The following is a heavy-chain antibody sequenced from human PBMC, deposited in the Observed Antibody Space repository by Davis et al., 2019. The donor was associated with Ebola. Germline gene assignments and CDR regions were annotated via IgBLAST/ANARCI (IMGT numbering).Heavy chain of an antibody. D-gene: IGHD2-21*01. CDR3: AYFTRDFYYSYCMDV. CDR1: GFTFSDYY. V-gene: IGHV3-11*04. J-gene: IGHJ6*03. Sequence: PGGSLRLSCAASGFTFSDYYMSWIRQSPGKGLEWVSYISGSGSTIYYADSVKGRFTISRDNAKNSVFLQMNSLRAEDTAVYYCAYFTRDFYYSYCMDVWGKGTRVTVSS. CDR2: ISGSGSTI.